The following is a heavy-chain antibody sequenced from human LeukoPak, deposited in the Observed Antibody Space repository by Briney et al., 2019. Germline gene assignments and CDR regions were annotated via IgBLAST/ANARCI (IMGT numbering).Heavy chain of an antibody. D-gene: IGHD3-16*02. CDR2: ISGSGGNT. J-gene: IGHJ4*02. Sequence: GGSLRLSCAASGFTFSSYAMSWVRQAPGKGLEWVSVISGSGGNTYYADSVKGRFTISRDNSQNTLYLQMNSLRAEDTAVYYCAKDHNVWGSYRFQHFDYWGQGTRVTVSS. V-gene: IGHV3-23*01. CDR3: AKDHNVWGSYRFQHFDY. CDR1: GFTFSSYA.